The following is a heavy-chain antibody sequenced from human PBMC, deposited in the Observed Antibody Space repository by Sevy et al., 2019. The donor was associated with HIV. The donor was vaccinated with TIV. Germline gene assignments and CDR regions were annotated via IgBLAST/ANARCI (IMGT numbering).Heavy chain of an antibody. D-gene: IGHD1-26*01. CDR3: ARDSGSYPYYFDY. V-gene: IGHV4-61*01. CDR1: GGSISSGSYY. CDR2: IHYSGST. J-gene: IGHJ4*02. Sequence: SETPSLTWTVSGGSISSGSYYWSWIRQSPGKGLEWIGYIHYSGSTNYNPSLKSRVTISVDTSKNQFSLKLSSVTAADTAVYYCARDSGSYPYYFDYWGQGTLVTVSS.